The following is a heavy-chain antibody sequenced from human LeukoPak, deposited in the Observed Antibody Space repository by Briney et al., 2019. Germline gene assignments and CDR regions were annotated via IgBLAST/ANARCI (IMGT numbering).Heavy chain of an antibody. D-gene: IGHD3-10*01. Sequence: GGSLRLSCAASGFTFSSYGMHWVRQAPGKGLEWVAVIWYDGSNKYYADSVKGRFTISRDNSKNTLYLQMNSLRAEDTAVYYCARDRHYGSESYYGFPPHFDYWGQGTLVTVSS. CDR2: IWYDGSNK. J-gene: IGHJ4*02. V-gene: IGHV3-33*01. CDR1: GFTFSSYG. CDR3: ARDRHYGSESYYGFPPHFDY.